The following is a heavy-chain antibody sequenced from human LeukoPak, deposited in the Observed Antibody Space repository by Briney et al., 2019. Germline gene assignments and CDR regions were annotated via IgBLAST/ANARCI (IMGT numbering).Heavy chain of an antibody. CDR3: TSPHYYDSSGYYYVEYDAFDI. CDR2: IKSKTDGGTT. J-gene: IGHJ3*02. D-gene: IGHD3-22*01. Sequence: GGSLRLSCAASGFTFSNAWMSWVRQAPGKGLEWVGRIKSKTDGGTTDHAAPVKGRFTISRDDSKNTPYLQMNSLKTEDTAVYYCTSPHYYDSSGYYYVEYDAFDIWGQGTMVTVSS. V-gene: IGHV3-15*01. CDR1: GFTFSNAW.